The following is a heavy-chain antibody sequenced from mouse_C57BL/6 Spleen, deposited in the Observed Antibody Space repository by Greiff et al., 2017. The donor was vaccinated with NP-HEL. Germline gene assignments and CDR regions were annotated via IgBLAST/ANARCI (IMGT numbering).Heavy chain of an antibody. D-gene: IGHD1-1*01. Sequence: EVQLQQSGPVLVKPGASVKMSCKASGYTFTDYYMNWVKQSHGKSLEWIGVINPYNGGTSYNEKFKGKATLTVDKSYSTAYMELNSLTSEDSAVYYCARLPITTVVFDDWGQGTTLTVSS. V-gene: IGHV1-19*01. J-gene: IGHJ2*01. CDR3: ARLPITTVVFDD. CDR2: INPYNGGT. CDR1: GYTFTDYY.